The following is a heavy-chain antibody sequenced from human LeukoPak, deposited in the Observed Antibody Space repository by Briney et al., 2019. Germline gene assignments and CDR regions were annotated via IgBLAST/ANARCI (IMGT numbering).Heavy chain of an antibody. D-gene: IGHD1-14*01. Sequence: PGRTLRLSCAASGFTFSSYGMSWVRQAPGKGLEWVSTISGSAGSTYYADSVKGRFTISRDNSKNTLFLQMNSLRAEDTAVYYCAKDQGLYNDWGQGTLVTVSS. CDR2: ISGSAGST. J-gene: IGHJ4*02. V-gene: IGHV3-23*01. CDR3: AKDQGLYND. CDR1: GFTFSSYG.